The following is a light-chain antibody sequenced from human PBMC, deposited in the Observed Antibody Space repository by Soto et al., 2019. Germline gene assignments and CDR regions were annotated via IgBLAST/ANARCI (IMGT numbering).Light chain of an antibody. Sequence: LTQPASVSGSPGQSITISCTGTSSDVGGYKYVSWYQQHPGKAPKLMIYEVTNRPSGVSTRFSGSRSGNTASLTISGLQAEDEADYYCSSSTTSSTLYVFGTGTKVNRP. J-gene: IGLJ1*01. CDR1: SSDVGGYKY. CDR3: SSSTTSSTLYV. CDR2: EVT. V-gene: IGLV2-14*01.